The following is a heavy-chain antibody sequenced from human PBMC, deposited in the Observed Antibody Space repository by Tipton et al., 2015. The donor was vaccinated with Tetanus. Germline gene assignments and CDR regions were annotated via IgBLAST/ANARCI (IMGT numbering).Heavy chain of an antibody. D-gene: IGHD1-1*01. V-gene: IGHV4-61*08. CDR1: GGSVRSGDYS. CDR2: VSYSRRT. J-gene: IGHJ4*02. Sequence: TLSLTCTVSGGSVRSGDYSWNWIRQPPGKGLEWLAYVSYSRRTNPNYSLKSRITISQDTSKNQLSLRLTSAPAADMAVYCCSRANNEFPKKGPFDSWGQGSLVIVSS. CDR3: SRANNEFPKKGPFDS.